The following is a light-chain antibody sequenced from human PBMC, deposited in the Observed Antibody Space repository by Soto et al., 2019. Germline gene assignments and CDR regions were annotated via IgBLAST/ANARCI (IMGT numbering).Light chain of an antibody. CDR2: DVN. V-gene: IGLV2-14*03. Sequence: QSVLTQPASVSGSPEQSITISCTGTSSDIATSDYVSWFQHHPGEAPKIILYDVNNRPSGVSDRFSGSKSGNTASLTISGLQAEDEADYYCSSFTSSDALLFGGGTKLTVL. J-gene: IGLJ2*01. CDR1: SSDIATSDY. CDR3: SSFTSSDALL.